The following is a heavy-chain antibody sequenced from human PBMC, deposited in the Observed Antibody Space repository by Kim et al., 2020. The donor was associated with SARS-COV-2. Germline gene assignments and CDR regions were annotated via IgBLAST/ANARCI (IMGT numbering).Heavy chain of an antibody. CDR3: AKDSWGGSGAYTWGKFDV. J-gene: IGHJ4*02. V-gene: IGHV3-23*01. CDR1: GFTFSSFA. Sequence: GGSLRLSCGASGFTFSSFAMNWVRQAPGKGLEWVSGISDGGPYTFYADSVKGRFTISRDNSMNTLYLQMNSLTDEDTAVYYCAKDSWGGSGAYTWGKFDVWGQGTLVTVSS. CDR2: ISDGGPYT. D-gene: IGHD3-10*01.